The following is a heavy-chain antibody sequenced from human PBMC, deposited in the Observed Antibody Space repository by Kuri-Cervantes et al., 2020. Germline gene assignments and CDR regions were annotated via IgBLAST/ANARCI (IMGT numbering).Heavy chain of an antibody. CDR1: GFTFSSYA. Sequence: GESLKIHCEASGFTFSSYAMHWVRQAPGKGLEWVAVISYDGSNKYYADSVKGRFTISRDNSKNTLYLQMNSLRAEDTAVYYCARDALSYSSGWYYFDYWGQGTRVTVSS. CDR2: ISYDGSNK. V-gene: IGHV3-30-3*01. CDR3: ARDALSYSSGWYYFDY. J-gene: IGHJ4*02. D-gene: IGHD6-19*01.